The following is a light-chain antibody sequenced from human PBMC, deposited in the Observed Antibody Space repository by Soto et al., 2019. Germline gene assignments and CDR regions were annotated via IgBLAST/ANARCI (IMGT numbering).Light chain of an antibody. CDR2: TAS. CDR3: QQYVSSPLT. CDR1: QSVGRNY. J-gene: IGKJ4*01. Sequence: EIVLTQSPGTLSVSPGEKATLSCRASQSVGRNYLAWYQQKPGQAPRLLIYTASSRATGIPDRFSGSGSGTDFTLTISRLEPEDFAVYYCQQYVSSPLTFGGGTKVETK. V-gene: IGKV3-20*01.